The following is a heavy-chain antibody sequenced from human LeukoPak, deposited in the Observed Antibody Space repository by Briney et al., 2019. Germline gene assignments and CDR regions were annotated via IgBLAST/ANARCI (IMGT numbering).Heavy chain of an antibody. CDR1: GYAFTGYY. CDR3: ARTINRDGYNALNY. J-gene: IGHJ4*02. CDR2: IDPNSGGT. Sequence: APVKVSCKASGYAFTGYYMNWVRQAPGQGLEWMGWIDPNSGGTYYAQKFQGRVTMTRDTSISTAYMELSRVTSDDTAVYYCARTINRDGYNALNYWGQGTLVTVSP. D-gene: IGHD5-24*01. V-gene: IGHV1-2*02.